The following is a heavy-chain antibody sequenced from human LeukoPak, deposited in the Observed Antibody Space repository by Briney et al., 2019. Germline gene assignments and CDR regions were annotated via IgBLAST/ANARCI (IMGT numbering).Heavy chain of an antibody. D-gene: IGHD6-19*01. CDR2: INHSGST. Sequence: KPSETLSLTCAVYGGSFSGCYWSWIRQRPAKGLEWIGEINHSGSTNYNPSLKSRVTISVDTSKNQSSLKLSYVTAAHTAVYYCAWYSSVHDAFDIWRQGTMVTVSS. CDR3: AWYSSVHDAFDI. CDR1: GGSFSGCY. V-gene: IGHV4-34*01. J-gene: IGHJ3*02.